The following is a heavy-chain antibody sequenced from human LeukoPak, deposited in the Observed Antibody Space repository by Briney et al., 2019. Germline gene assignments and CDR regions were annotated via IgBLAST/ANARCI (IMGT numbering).Heavy chain of an antibody. J-gene: IGHJ4*02. Sequence: ASVKVSCKVSGYTLTELSMHWVRQAPGKGLEWISYITSSSGTIYYTDSVKGRFTISRDNAKNSLYLQMGSLRAEDTAVYYCARVAPGHDIGRGYFDYWGQGTLVTVSS. CDR1: GYTLTELS. CDR2: ITSSSGTI. V-gene: IGHV3-48*01. CDR3: ARVAPGHDIGRGYFDY. D-gene: IGHD2-21*01.